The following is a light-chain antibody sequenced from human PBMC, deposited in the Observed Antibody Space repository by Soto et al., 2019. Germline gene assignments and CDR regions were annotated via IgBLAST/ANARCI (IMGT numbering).Light chain of an antibody. CDR2: DVS. V-gene: IGLV2-14*01. Sequence: QSVLTQPASVSGSPGQSITISCTGTITDVGSSNYVSWYKQHPGKAPQLMIYDVSNRPSGVSNRFSGSKSGNTASLTISGLQAEDEADYYCSSYTTTSTWVFGGGTKLTVL. J-gene: IGLJ2*01. CDR1: ITDVGSSNY. CDR3: SSYTTTSTWV.